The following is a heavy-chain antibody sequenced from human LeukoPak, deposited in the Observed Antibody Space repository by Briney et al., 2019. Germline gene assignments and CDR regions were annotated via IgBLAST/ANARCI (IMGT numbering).Heavy chain of an antibody. CDR2: FDPEDGET. J-gene: IGHJ6*03. CDR1: GYTLTELS. D-gene: IGHD2-2*01. V-gene: IGHV1-24*01. Sequence: ASVKVSCKVSGYTLTELSMRWVRQAPGKGLEWMGGFDPEDGETIYAQKFQGRVTMTEDTSTDTAYMELSSLRSEDTAVYYCATSPARVCSSTSCPRYYYYYMDVWGKGTTVTVSS. CDR3: ATSPARVCSSTSCPRYYYYYMDV.